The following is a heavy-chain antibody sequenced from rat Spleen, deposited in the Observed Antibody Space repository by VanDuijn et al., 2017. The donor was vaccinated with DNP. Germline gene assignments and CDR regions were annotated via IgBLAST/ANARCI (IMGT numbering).Heavy chain of an antibody. Sequence: EVQLRESGPGLVKPSQSLSLTCFVTGFSITSKYWAWIRKLPGNKLEWMGHINNAGSTYYTPSLKSRISITKDTSKKQFFLHVISVTAEDTATYYCARSRGPLDYWGQGVMVTVSS. CDR1: GFSITSKY. CDR3: ARSRGPLDY. D-gene: IGHD1-11*01. CDR2: INNAGST. J-gene: IGHJ2*01. V-gene: IGHV3-3*01.